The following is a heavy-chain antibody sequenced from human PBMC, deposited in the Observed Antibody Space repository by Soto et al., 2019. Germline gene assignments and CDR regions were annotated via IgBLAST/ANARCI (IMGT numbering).Heavy chain of an antibody. V-gene: IGHV4-59*08. J-gene: IGHJ4*02. CDR3: ARLEGLATISYYFDL. Sequence: SETLSLTCTVSGGSISSYYWSWIRQPPGKGLEWIGCIYYRGNTYYNPSLQTRVTISLDTSKSQFSLRLNSVTAADSAVYFCARLEGLATISYYFDLWGQGAQVTVSS. CDR1: GGSISSYY. D-gene: IGHD3-9*01. CDR2: IYYRGNT.